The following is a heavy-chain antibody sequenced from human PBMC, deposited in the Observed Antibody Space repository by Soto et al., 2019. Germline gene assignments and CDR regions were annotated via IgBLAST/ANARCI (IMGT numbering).Heavy chain of an antibody. D-gene: IGHD3-3*01. Sequence: SGPTLVNPTQTLTLTCTFSGFSLSTSGVGVGWIRQPPGKALEWLALIYWNDDKRYSPSLESRLTITKDTSKNQVVLTMTNMDPVDTATYYCAHIFSTPYYDFWSGLGDAFDIWGQGTMVTVSS. CDR2: IYWNDDK. J-gene: IGHJ3*02. CDR1: GFSLSTSGVG. CDR3: AHIFSTPYYDFWSGLGDAFDI. V-gene: IGHV2-5*01.